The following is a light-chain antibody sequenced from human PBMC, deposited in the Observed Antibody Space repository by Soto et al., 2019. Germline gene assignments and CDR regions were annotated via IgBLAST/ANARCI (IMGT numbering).Light chain of an antibody. CDR3: ATWDDSLSGYWV. Sequence: QSVLTQPPSASGTPGQRVTISCSGSSSNIGSNTVNWYQQVPGTAPKLLIYYDFQRPSGVPDRFSGSKSGTSASLAISGLQSEDEADYYCATWDDSLSGYWVFGGGTKLTVL. CDR1: SSNIGSNT. J-gene: IGLJ3*02. V-gene: IGLV1-44*01. CDR2: YDF.